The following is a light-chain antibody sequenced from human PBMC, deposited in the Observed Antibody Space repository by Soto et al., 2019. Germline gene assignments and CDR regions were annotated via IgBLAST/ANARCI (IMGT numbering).Light chain of an antibody. CDR1: QIVNNNF. Sequence: EIVLTQSPDTLSLSPGERATLSCRASQIVNNNFLAWYQHKPGQAPRLLIYGASNRPGGIPDKFSGSGSGTDFTFTINRLEPEDFSVYYCQQYGTSPFTFAQGTKL. V-gene: IGKV3-20*01. CDR2: GAS. J-gene: IGKJ2*01. CDR3: QQYGTSPFT.